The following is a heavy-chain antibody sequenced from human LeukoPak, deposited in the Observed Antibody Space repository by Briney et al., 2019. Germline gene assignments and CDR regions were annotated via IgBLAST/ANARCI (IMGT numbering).Heavy chain of an antibody. D-gene: IGHD2-2*01. V-gene: IGHV4-4*02. CDR1: GGSISSSNW. CDR2: IYHSGST. CDR3: ARGVVPAAMFYYFDY. J-gene: IGHJ4*02. Sequence: SGTLSLTCAVSGGSISSSNWWSWVRQPPGKGLEWIGEIYHSGSTNYNPSLKSRVTISVDKSKNQFSLKLSSVTAADTAVYHCARGVVPAAMFYYFDYWGQGTLVTVSS.